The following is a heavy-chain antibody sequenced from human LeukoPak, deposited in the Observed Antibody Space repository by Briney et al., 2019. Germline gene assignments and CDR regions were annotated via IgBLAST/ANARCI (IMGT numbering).Heavy chain of an antibody. D-gene: IGHD3-22*01. CDR2: ISSSGTTI. Sequence: GGSLRLSCAASGFTFSDYYMSWIRQAPGKGLEWVSYISSSGTTIHYTDSVKDRFTISRDNAKNSLSLQIISLRAEDTAIYYCARHGGDYEDYFDYWGQGTLVTVSP. V-gene: IGHV3-11*01. J-gene: IGHJ4*02. CDR3: ARHGGDYEDYFDY. CDR1: GFTFSDYY.